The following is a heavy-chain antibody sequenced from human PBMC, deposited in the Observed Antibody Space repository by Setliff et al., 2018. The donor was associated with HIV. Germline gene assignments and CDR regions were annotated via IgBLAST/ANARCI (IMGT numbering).Heavy chain of an antibody. D-gene: IGHD5-18*01. CDR1: GGSISNNY. CDR2: IHYSGNT. CDR3: ARTRGYTYGYIDS. J-gene: IGHJ4*02. V-gene: IGHV4-59*08. Sequence: SETLSLTCNVSGGSISNNYWSWIRQPPGKGLEWIGYIHYSGNTKYNPSLKSRVTISVDTSKNQFSLKLNSVTAADTAVYYCARTRGYTYGYIDSWAQGTLVTVSS.